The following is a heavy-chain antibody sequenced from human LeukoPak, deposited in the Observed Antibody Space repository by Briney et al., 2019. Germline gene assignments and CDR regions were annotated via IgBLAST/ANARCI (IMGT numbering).Heavy chain of an antibody. J-gene: IGHJ4*02. CDR1: GGSISSGGYY. CDR2: IYYSGST. D-gene: IGHD6-13*01. V-gene: IGHV4-31*03. CDR3: ARQGIAAAGTNLGFDY. Sequence: PSETLSLTCTVSGGSISSGGYYWSWIRQHPGKGLEWIGYIYYSGSTYYNPSLKSRVTISVDTSKNQFSLKLSSVTAADTAVYYCARQGIAAAGTNLGFDYWGQGTLVTVSS.